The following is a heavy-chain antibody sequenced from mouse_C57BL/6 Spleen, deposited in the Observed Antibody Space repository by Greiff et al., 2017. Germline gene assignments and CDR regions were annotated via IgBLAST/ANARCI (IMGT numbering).Heavy chain of an antibody. J-gene: IGHJ4*01. CDR1: GYAFTNYL. D-gene: IGHD2-1*01. V-gene: IGHV1-54*01. CDR3: ARWGNYNYAMDY. Sequence: QVQLQQSGAELVRPGTSVKVSCKASGYAFTNYLIEWVKQRPGQGLEWIGVINPGSGGTNYNEKFKGKATLTADKSSSTAYMQLSSLTSEDSAVYFCARWGNYNYAMDYWGQGTSVTVSS. CDR2: INPGSGGT.